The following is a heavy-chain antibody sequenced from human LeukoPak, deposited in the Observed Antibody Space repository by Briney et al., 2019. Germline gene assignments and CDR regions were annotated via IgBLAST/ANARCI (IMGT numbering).Heavy chain of an antibody. V-gene: IGHV3-23*01. CDR2: ISGSGGST. J-gene: IGHJ4*02. CDR3: AKASPKDSYIGDFDY. CDR1: GFTFSSYA. Sequence: PGGSLRLSCAASGFTFSSYAMSWVRQAPGKGLEWVSAISGSGGSTYYADSVKGRFTISRDNSKNTLYLQMNSMRAEDTVVYYCAKASPKDSYIGDFDYWGQGTLVTVSS. D-gene: IGHD5-24*01.